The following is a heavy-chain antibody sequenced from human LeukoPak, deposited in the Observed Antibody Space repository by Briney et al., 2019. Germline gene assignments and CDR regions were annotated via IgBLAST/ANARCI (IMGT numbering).Heavy chain of an antibody. D-gene: IGHD5-12*01. J-gene: IGHJ5*02. Sequence: SETLSLTCSVSGGSISSGDYYWSWIRQPPGKGLEWIGYIYYSGSTYYNPSLKSRVTLSVDTSKNQISLKLRSVTAADTAVYYCARESGYDSAGTYNWFDPWGQGTLVTVSS. V-gene: IGHV4-30-4*01. CDR2: IYYSGST. CDR3: ARESGYDSAGTYNWFDP. CDR1: GGSISSGDYY.